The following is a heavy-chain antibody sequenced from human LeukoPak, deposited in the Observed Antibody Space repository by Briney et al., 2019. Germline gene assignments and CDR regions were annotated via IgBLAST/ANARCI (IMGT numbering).Heavy chain of an antibody. D-gene: IGHD3-22*01. V-gene: IGHV3-49*04. CDR2: IRSKPYGGTT. Sequence: PGGSLRLSCAASGFTFDDYGMSWVRQAPGEGLEWVGFIRSKPYGGTTEYAASVKGRFTISRDDSESIAYLQMNSLKTEDTAVYYCTRGDYYDSSGYYLLFDYWGQGTLVTVSS. J-gene: IGHJ4*02. CDR3: TRGDYYDSSGYYLLFDY. CDR1: GFTFDDYG.